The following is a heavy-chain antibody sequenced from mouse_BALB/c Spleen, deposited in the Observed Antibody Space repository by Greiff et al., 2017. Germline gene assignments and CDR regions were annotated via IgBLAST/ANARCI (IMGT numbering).Heavy chain of an antibody. V-gene: IGHV5-2*03. CDR3: ARLGYGNRFDY. CDR1: EYEFPSHD. J-gene: IGHJ2*01. Sequence: EVMLVESGGGLVQPGESLKLSCESNEYEFPSHDMSWVRKTPEKRLELVAAINSDGGSTYYPDTMERRFIISRDNTKKTLYLQMSSLKSEDTAMYYCARLGYGNRFDYWGQGTTLTVSS. D-gene: IGHD2-1*01. CDR2: INSDGGST.